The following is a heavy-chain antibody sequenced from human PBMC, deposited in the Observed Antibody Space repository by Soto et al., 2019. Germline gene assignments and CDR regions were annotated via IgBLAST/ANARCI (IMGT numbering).Heavy chain of an antibody. D-gene: IGHD3-16*02. J-gene: IGHJ4*02. Sequence: SETLSLTCAVYGGSFSGYYCSWIRQPPGKGLEWIGEINHSGSTNYNPSLKSRVTISVDTSKNQFSLKLSSVTAADTAVYYCARAKTYGYVCGSYRSYFDYWYQGTLVTVSS. V-gene: IGHV4-34*01. CDR3: ARAKTYGYVCGSYRSYFDY. CDR2: INHSGST. CDR1: GGSFSGYY.